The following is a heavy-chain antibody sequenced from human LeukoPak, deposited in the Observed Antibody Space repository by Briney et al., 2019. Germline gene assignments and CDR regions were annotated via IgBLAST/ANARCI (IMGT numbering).Heavy chain of an antibody. V-gene: IGHV3-74*01. CDR3: ARGPNSNWSGLDF. Sequence: GSLRLSCIASGFSFSGHWMHWARQIPGKGLGWVSRISPTGSTTSYADSVKGRFTVSRDNAKNTLYLQVNNLRAEDTAVYYCARGPNSNWSGLDFWGQGTLLTVSS. CDR1: GFSFSGHW. CDR2: ISPTGSTT. D-gene: IGHD6-6*01. J-gene: IGHJ4*02.